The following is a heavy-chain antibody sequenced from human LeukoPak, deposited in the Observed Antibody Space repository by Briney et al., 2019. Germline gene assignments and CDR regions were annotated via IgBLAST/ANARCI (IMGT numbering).Heavy chain of an antibody. CDR1: GGSLSSGSYY. CDR2: IYTSGST. J-gene: IGHJ4*02. V-gene: IGHV4-61*02. CDR3: ARVTTGGYYNY. D-gene: IGHD3-22*01. Sequence: SETLSLTCTVPGGSLSSGSYYWSWLRQPAGTGLEWIGRIYTSGSTNYNPSLKSRVTISLDTSENHFSLKLSSVTAADTAVYYCARVTTGGYYNYWGQGTLVTVSS.